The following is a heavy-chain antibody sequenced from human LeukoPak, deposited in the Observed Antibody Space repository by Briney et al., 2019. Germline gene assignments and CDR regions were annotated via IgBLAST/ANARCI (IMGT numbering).Heavy chain of an antibody. D-gene: IGHD6-6*01. Sequence: PSETLSLTCTVSGGSISSYYWSWIRQPPGKGLEWIGYIYYSGSTNYNPSLKSRVTMSVDTSKNQFSLKPSSVTAADTAVYYCTYSSSSGVDYWGQGTLVTVSS. J-gene: IGHJ4*02. CDR1: GGSISSYY. CDR2: IYYSGST. CDR3: TYSSSSGVDY. V-gene: IGHV4-59*12.